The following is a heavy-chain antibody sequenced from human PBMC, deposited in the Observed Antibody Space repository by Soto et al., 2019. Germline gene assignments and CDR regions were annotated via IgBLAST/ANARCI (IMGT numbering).Heavy chain of an antibody. CDR1: GYTFTKYG. J-gene: IGHJ5*01. CDR2: ISPYNGNT. D-gene: IGHD1-7*01. CDR3: ARSPGMFRVGTSPNVLFNYFDS. V-gene: IGHV1-18*01. Sequence: QAQLVQSGAEVKKPGASVTISCQASGYTFTKYGIAWVRQAPGQGLAWLGWISPYNGNTVYAQKVEGRLTRSTSTSSTTAYLGQKSLRSDYTTLYYCARSPGMFRVGTSPNVLFNYFDSWCQVTLVTVSS.